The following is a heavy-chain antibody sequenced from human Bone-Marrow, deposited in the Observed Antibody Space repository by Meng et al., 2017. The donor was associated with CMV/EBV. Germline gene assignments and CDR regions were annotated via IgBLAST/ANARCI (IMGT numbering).Heavy chain of an antibody. CDR1: GGTFSSYA. J-gene: IGHJ6*04. Sequence: SVKVSCKASGGTFSSYAISWVRQAPGQGLEWMGGIIPIFGTANYAQKFQGRVTITTDESTSTAYMELSSLRSEDTAVYYCARGYFRKNIVVVEAATPHYGMDVWGKGTTVTVSS. D-gene: IGHD2-15*01. CDR3: ARGYFRKNIVVVEAATPHYGMDV. CDR2: IIPIFGTA. V-gene: IGHV1-69*05.